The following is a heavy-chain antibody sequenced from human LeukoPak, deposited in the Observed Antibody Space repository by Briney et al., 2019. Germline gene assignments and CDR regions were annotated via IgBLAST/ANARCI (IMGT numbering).Heavy chain of an antibody. CDR3: ARHSYYYDSSGYYYYFDY. CDR1: GGSISSSNYY. Sequence: SETLSLTCTVSGGSISSSNYYWGWIRQPPGKGLEWSGSIYYSGTTHYNPSLKSRVTISVDTSKNQSSLKLSSVTAADTAVYYCARHSYYYDSSGYYYYFDYWGQGTLVTVSS. J-gene: IGHJ4*02. CDR2: IYYSGTT. D-gene: IGHD3-22*01. V-gene: IGHV4-39*01.